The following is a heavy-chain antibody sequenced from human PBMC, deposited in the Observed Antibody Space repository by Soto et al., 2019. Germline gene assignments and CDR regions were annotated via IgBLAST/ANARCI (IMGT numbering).Heavy chain of an antibody. J-gene: IGHJ5*02. D-gene: IGHD2-2*01. CDR2: ISLYSDGT. Sequence: GASVKVSCKTSGYTLSNYGITWVRQAPGQPLEWLGWISLYSDGTNYAQKFQGRVSMTTDTSTTTAYMELRGLRSDDTAVYYCARVVPGAEAWFGPWGQGTLVTVS. CDR3: ARVVPGAEAWFGP. V-gene: IGHV1-18*01. CDR1: GYTLSNYG.